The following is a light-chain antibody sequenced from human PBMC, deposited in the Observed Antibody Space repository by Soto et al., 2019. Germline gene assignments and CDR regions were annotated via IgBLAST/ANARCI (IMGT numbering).Light chain of an antibody. CDR3: QHYNDWPPTWT. Sequence: EIVMTQSPATLSVSPGERATLYCSASQSISNRLAWYQQKPGQAARVLIYGASTRATGIPARFSGSGSGTEFTLTISSLQSEDFAVYFCQHYNDWPPTWTFGQGTRVEIK. CDR2: GAS. J-gene: IGKJ1*01. CDR1: QSISNR. V-gene: IGKV3-15*01.